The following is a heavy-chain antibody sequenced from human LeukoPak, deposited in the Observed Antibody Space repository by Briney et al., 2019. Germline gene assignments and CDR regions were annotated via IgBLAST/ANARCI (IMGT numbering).Heavy chain of an antibody. J-gene: IGHJ5*02. CDR1: GGSISNSY. Sequence: SETLSLTCTVSGGSISNSYWSWIRQPPGKGLEWIGHIYNSGSTNYNSSLRSRVTISVDTSKNQFSLKLSSVTAADTAVYYCARHFSSKGWFDPWGQGTLVTVSS. CDR2: IYNSGST. CDR3: ARHFSSKGWFDP. D-gene: IGHD4-11*01. V-gene: IGHV4-59*08.